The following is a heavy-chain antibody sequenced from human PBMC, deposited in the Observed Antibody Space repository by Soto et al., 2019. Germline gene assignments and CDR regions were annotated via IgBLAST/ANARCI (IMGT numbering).Heavy chain of an antibody. CDR1: GFTFINYW. CDR3: ARDETYYYGSGPV. V-gene: IGHV3-7*01. D-gene: IGHD3-10*01. J-gene: IGHJ4*02. CDR2: IKQDGSER. Sequence: GGSLRLSCAASGFTFINYWMICFRHSPGKGLEWVANIKQDGSERFYVDSVKGRFTISRDNAKNSLYLQMNSLRAEDTAVYYCARDETYYYGSGPVGGPGTLVTVSS.